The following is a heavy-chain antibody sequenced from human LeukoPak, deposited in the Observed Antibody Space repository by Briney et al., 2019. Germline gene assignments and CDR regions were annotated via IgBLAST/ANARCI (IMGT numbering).Heavy chain of an antibody. J-gene: IGHJ4*02. CDR2: ITGGSNTI. D-gene: IGHD2-15*01. Sequence: PGGSLRLSCAASGFTFDIYGMNWVRQAPGKGLEWASFITGGSNTIYYADSVKGRFTISRDNARNSLYLQMNSPRVDDTAVYYCARDRMGGSFDYWGQGTLVTVSS. CDR3: ARDRMGGSFDY. V-gene: IGHV3-48*01. CDR1: GFTFDIYG.